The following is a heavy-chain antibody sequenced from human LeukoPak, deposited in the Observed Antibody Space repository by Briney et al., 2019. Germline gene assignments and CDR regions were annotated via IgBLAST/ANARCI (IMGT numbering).Heavy chain of an antibody. CDR3: ARPYTSGWYGGFDL. Sequence: GGSLRLSCAASGFTFSDYYMSWIRQAPGKGLEWISYISSSSSYTNYADSVKSRFTISRDNAKNSLYLQMNSLRAEDTAVYYCARPYTSGWYGGFDLWGRGTLVTVSS. J-gene: IGHJ2*01. D-gene: IGHD6-19*01. CDR1: GFTFSDYY. CDR2: ISSSSSYT. V-gene: IGHV3-11*03.